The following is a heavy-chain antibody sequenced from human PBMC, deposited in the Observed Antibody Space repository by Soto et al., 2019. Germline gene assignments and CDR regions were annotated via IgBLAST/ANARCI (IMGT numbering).Heavy chain of an antibody. CDR2: TSYDGSNK. CDR1: EFTFSSFA. J-gene: IGHJ4*02. D-gene: IGHD2-8*01. V-gene: IGHV3-30-3*01. CDR3: AGVYFGGNSVNNS. Sequence: PGGSLRLSCAGSEFTFSSFAMSWVRQAPGKGLEWVAATSYDGSNKYYADSVKGRFIISRDNSKNTLDLLLNTLRAEDTAVYYCAGVYFGGNSVNNSWGQGTRGTVS.